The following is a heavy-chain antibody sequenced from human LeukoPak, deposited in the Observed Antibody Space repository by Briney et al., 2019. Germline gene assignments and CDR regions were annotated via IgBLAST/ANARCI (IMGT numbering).Heavy chain of an antibody. V-gene: IGHV4-38-2*02. J-gene: IGHJ4*02. CDR3: ARVRRQFHLDY. CDR2: LYHSGNT. CDR1: GYSISSGFY. Sequence: PSETLSLTCTVSGYSISSGFYWGWVRQPPGKGLEWIGSLYHSGNTFYNPSLKSRVTLSADTSKNQFSLNVTSATAADTAVYYCARVRRQFHLDYWGQGTLVTVSS. D-gene: IGHD4-11*01.